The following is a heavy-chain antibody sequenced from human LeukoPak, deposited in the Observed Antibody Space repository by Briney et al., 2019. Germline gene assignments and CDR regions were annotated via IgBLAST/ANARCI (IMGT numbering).Heavy chain of an antibody. D-gene: IGHD5-12*01. Sequence: SETLSLTCAVYGGSFSGYYWSWIRQPPGKGLEWIGEINHSGSTNYNPSLKSRVTISVDTSKNQFSLKLSSVTAADTAVYYCAGDRVATRTVDYWGRGTLVTVSS. CDR1: GGSFSGYY. CDR3: AGDRVATRTVDY. J-gene: IGHJ4*02. CDR2: INHSGST. V-gene: IGHV4-34*01.